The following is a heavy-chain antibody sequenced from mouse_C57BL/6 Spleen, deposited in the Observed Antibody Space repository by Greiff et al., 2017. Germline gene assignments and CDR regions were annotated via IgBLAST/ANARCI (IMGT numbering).Heavy chain of an antibody. V-gene: IGHV1-54*01. CDR2: INPGSGGT. CDR1: GYAFTNYL. CDR3: ARSGDYDGYAMDY. D-gene: IGHD2-4*01. Sequence: QVQLQQSGAELVRPGTSVKVSCKASGYAFTNYLIEWVKQRPGQGLEWIGVINPGSGGTNYNEKFKGKAPLTADKSSSTAYMQLSSLTSEDSAVYFCARSGDYDGYAMDYWGQGTSVTVSS. J-gene: IGHJ4*01.